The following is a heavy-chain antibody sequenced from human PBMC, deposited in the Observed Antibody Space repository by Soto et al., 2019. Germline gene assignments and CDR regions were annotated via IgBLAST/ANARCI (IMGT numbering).Heavy chain of an antibody. D-gene: IGHD1-1*01. J-gene: IGHJ6*02. CDR3: AKEIWSYGTYVMDA. Sequence: QVQLVESGGGVVQPGRSLRLSCAASGFTFSNFGMHWVRQAPGKGLEWVAGMSYDGSDEYHADCVKGRFTISRHNSQNTLYLQMNRLRAEDTTVYYCAKEIWSYGTYVMDAWAQGTTVTVSS. V-gene: IGHV3-30*18. CDR1: GFTFSNFG. CDR2: MSYDGSDE.